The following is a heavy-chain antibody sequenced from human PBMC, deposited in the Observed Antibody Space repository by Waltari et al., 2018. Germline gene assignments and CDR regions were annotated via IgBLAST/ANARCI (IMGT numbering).Heavy chain of an antibody. Sequence: QGQLVQSGAEVKKSGASVKVSCKASGYTLTDFFIHWVRQAPGKRLEWMGRIKPNSGDTSYAQRVQGRGTMTGDTSIATAYMELTGLRSDDTAIYYCARSGGGTTTFGVAEWGQGSLVTVSS. CDR3: ARSGGGTTTFGVAE. CDR2: IKPNSGDT. CDR1: GYTLTDFF. V-gene: IGHV1-2*06. D-gene: IGHD3-3*01. J-gene: IGHJ4*02.